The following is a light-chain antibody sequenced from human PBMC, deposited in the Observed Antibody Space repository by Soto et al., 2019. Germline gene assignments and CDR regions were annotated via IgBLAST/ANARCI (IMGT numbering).Light chain of an antibody. V-gene: IGLV2-11*01. J-gene: IGLJ1*01. CDR1: SSDVGGYNY. Sequence: LTQPRSVSGSPGHSVTISCTGTSSDVGGYNYVSWYQQHPGKAPKPMIYDVNKRPSGVPDRFSGSKSGNTASLTISGLQAEDEADYYCCSYAGSYTYVFGTGTKVTVL. CDR3: CSYAGSYTYV. CDR2: DVN.